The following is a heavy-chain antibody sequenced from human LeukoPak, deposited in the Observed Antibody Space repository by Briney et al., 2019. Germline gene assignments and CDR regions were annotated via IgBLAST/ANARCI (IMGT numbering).Heavy chain of an antibody. CDR3: AKENGYCSGGSCYPFYYYGMDV. CDR2: ISGSGGST. J-gene: IGHJ6*02. D-gene: IGHD2-15*01. V-gene: IGHV3-23*01. Sequence: GGSLRLSCAASGFTFSSYAMSWVRQAPGKGLEWVSAISGSGGSTYYADSVKGRFTISRDNSKNTLYLQMNSLRAEDTAVYYCAKENGYCSGGSCYPFYYYGMDVWGQGTTVTVSS. CDR1: GFTFSSYA.